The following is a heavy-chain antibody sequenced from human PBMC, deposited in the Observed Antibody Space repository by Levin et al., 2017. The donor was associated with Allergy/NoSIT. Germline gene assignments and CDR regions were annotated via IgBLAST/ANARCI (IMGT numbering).Heavy chain of an antibody. V-gene: IGHV1-46*01. CDR3: ARGDCSSTACYAFDI. CDR1: GYTFTSYY. CDR2: VNPSGGTT. J-gene: IGHJ3*02. Sequence: ASVKVSCKASGYTFTSYYIHWVRQAPGQGLEWMGIVNPSGGTTNFPQKFQGRVTMTRDTSTSTVYMELSSLRSEDTAVYYCARGDCSSTACYAFDIWGQGTMVTVSS. D-gene: IGHD2-2*01.